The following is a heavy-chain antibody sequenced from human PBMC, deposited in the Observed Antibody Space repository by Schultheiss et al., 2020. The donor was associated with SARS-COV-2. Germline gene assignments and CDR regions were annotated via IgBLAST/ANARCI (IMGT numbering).Heavy chain of an antibody. V-gene: IGHV4-30-4*01. CDR3: ARVGNYGGRDFDY. CDR2: IYYSGST. Sequence: SETLSLTCTVSGGSISSGGYYWSWIRQHPGKGLEWIGYIYYSGSTYYNPSLKSRVTISVDTSKNQFSLKLSSVTAADTAVYYCARVGNYGGRDFDYWGQGTLVTVSS. D-gene: IGHD4-23*01. J-gene: IGHJ4*02. CDR1: GGSISSGGYY.